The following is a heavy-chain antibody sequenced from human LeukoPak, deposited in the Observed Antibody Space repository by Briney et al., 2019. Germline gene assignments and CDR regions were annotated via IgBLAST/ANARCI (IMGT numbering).Heavy chain of an antibody. V-gene: IGHV1-2*02. CDR1: GYTFTVYY. D-gene: IGHD4-11*01. CDR3: ARVRGDTVNFDY. J-gene: IGHJ4*02. Sequence: ASVKVSCKASGYTFTVYYMHWVRQAPGQGLEWMGWINPNSGGTNYAQKFQGRVTMTRDTSISTAYMELSRLRSDDTAVYYCARVRGDTVNFDYWGQGTLVTVSS. CDR2: INPNSGGT.